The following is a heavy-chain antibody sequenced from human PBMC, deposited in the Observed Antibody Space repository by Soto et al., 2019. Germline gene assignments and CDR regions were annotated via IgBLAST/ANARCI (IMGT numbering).Heavy chain of an antibody. CDR3: TTLASGYCSGGSCYSYREFGYYYMDV. J-gene: IGHJ6*03. Sequence: GGSLRLSCAASGFTFSNAWMSWVRQAPGKGLEWVGRIKSKTDGGTTDYAAPVKGRFTISRDDSKNTLYLQMNSLKTEDTAVYYCTTLASGYCSGGSCYSYREFGYYYMDVWGKGTTVTVSS. D-gene: IGHD2-15*01. V-gene: IGHV3-15*01. CDR2: IKSKTDGGTT. CDR1: GFTFSNAW.